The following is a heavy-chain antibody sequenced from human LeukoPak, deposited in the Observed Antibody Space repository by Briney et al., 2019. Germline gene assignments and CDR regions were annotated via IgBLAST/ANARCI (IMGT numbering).Heavy chain of an antibody. J-gene: IGHJ3*02. V-gene: IGHV4-61*02. D-gene: IGHD3-22*01. CDR2: IYTSGST. CDR1: GGSISSGSYY. Sequence: PSETLSLTCTVSGGSISSGSYYWSWIRQPAGKGLEWIGRIYTSGSTNYNPSLKSRVTISVDTSKNQFSLKLSSVTAADTAVYYCARDRLRSGFGPGRPDAFDIWGQGTMVTVSS. CDR3: ARDRLRSGFGPGRPDAFDI.